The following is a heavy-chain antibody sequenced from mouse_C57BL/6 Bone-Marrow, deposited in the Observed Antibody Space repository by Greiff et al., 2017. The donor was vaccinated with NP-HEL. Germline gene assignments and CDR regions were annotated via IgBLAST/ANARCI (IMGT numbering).Heavy chain of an antibody. CDR1: GYAFSSSW. CDR2: IYPGDGDT. Sequence: QVQLQQSGPELVKPGASVKISCKASGYAFSSSWMNWVKQRPGKGLEWIGRIYPGDGDTNYNGKFKGKATLTADKSSSTAYMQLSSLTSEESAVYFCARSGYGSSYWYFDVWGTGTTVTVSS. V-gene: IGHV1-82*01. D-gene: IGHD1-1*01. CDR3: ARSGYGSSYWYFDV. J-gene: IGHJ1*03.